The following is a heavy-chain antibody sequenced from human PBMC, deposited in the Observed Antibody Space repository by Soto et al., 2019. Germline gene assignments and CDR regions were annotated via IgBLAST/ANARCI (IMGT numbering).Heavy chain of an antibody. D-gene: IGHD6-13*01. J-gene: IGHJ4*02. CDR2: ISGSGGST. V-gene: IGHV3-23*01. CDR3: AKDYSSSWYYFDY. Sequence: GGSLRLSCAASGFTFSSYAMSWVRQAPGKGLEWVSTISGSGGSTYYADSVKGRFTVSRDNSKNTLYLQMNTLRAEDTAVCYCAKDYSSSWYYFDYWGQGTLVTVSS. CDR1: GFTFSSYA.